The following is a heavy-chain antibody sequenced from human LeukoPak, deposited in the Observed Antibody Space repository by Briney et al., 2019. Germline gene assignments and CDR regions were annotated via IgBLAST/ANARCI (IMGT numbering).Heavy chain of an antibody. CDR2: ISYDGSNK. J-gene: IGHJ4*02. CDR1: GFTFSSYG. D-gene: IGHD3-3*02. CDR3: AKDGVGRISGRLDY. V-gene: IGHV3-30*18. Sequence: GRSLRLSCAASGFTFSSYGMHWVRQAPGKGLEWVAVISYDGSNKYYADSVKGRFTISRDNSKNTLYLQMNSLRAEDTAVYYCAKDGVGRISGRLDYWGQGTLVTVSS.